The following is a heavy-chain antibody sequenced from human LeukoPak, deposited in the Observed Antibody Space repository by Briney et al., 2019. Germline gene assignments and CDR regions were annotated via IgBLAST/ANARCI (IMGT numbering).Heavy chain of an antibody. Sequence: SETLSLTCAVYGGSFSGYYWSWIRQPPGKGLEWIGEINHSGSTNYNPSLKSRVTISVDTSKNQFSLKLSSVTAADTAVYYCARGRVGCSYGYGTFDYWGQGTLVTVSS. J-gene: IGHJ4*02. CDR1: GGSFSGYY. D-gene: IGHD5-18*01. V-gene: IGHV4-34*01. CDR3: ARGRVGCSYGYGTFDY. CDR2: INHSGST.